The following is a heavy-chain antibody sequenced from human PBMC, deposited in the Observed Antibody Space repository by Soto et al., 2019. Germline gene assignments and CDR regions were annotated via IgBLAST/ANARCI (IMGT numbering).Heavy chain of an antibody. J-gene: IGHJ3*02. CDR2: ISAYNGNT. Sequence: ASVKVSCKASGYTFTSYGISWVRQAPGQGLEWKGWISAYNGNTNYAQKLHGRVTMTTDTSTSTAYLELRSLRFDDMVVYYCARFQLVQYAFDIWGQGTMVTVSS. CDR3: ARFQLVQYAFDI. CDR1: GYTFTSYG. D-gene: IGHD6-6*01. V-gene: IGHV1-18*03.